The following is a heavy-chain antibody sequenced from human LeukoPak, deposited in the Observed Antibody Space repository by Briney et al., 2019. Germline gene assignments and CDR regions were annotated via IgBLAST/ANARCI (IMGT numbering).Heavy chain of an antibody. CDR1: GGSISSSSYY. CDR2: IYYSGST. D-gene: IGHD3-22*01. CDR3: AGTLETYYYDSSGYYYVAY. V-gene: IGHV4-39*01. J-gene: IGHJ4*02. Sequence: SETLSLTCTVSGGSISSSSYYWGWIRQPPGKGLEWIGSIYYSGSTYYNPSLKSRVTISVDTSKNQFSLKLSPVTAADTAVYYCAGTLETYYYDSSGYYYVAYWGQGTLVTVSS.